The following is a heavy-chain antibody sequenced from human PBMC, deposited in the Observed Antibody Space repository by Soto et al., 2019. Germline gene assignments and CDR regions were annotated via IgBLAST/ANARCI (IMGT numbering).Heavy chain of an antibody. CDR1: GFTFSSYW. V-gene: IGHV3-7*01. J-gene: IGHJ3*01. Sequence: QPGGSLRLSCAASGFTFSSYWMSWVRQAPGKGLKWVANIKQDGSEKYYVDSVKGRFTISRDNANNSLYLQMNSMRADDTAVYYCARDLVYSYGPDAFDVWGQGTMVTVSS. D-gene: IGHD5-18*01. CDR2: IKQDGSEK. CDR3: ARDLVYSYGPDAFDV.